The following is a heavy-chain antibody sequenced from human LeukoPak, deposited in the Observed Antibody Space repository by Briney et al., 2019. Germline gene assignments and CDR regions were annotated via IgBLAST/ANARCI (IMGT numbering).Heavy chain of an antibody. V-gene: IGHV3-30*04. Sequence: GGSLRLSCAASGFTFSSYAMHWGRQAPGKGLEWVAVISYDVSNKYYADSVKGRFTVSRDNAKNSLYLQMNNLRAEDTAVYYCARDFDKAATYWGQGTLVTVSS. CDR3: ARDFDKAATY. D-gene: IGHD6-13*01. J-gene: IGHJ4*02. CDR2: ISYDVSNK. CDR1: GFTFSSYA.